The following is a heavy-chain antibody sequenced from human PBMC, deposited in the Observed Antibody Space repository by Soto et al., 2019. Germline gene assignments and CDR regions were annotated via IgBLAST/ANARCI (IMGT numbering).Heavy chain of an antibody. J-gene: IGHJ6*02. D-gene: IGHD4-17*01. CDR3: ARDPTMTTSLTRGRYYCYGMDV. V-gene: IGHV1-69*01. Sequence: QVQLVQSGAEVKKPGSSVKVSCKASGGTFSSYAISWVRQAPGQGLEWMGGIIPIFGTANYAQKFQGRVTITADESTSTAYMELSSLKSEDTAVYYCARDPTMTTSLTRGRYYCYGMDVWGQGTTVTVSS. CDR2: IIPIFGTA. CDR1: GGTFSSYA.